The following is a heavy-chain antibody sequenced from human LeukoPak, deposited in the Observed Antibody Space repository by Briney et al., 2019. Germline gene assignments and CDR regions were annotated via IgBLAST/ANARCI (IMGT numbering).Heavy chain of an antibody. CDR1: GYTFTGYY. J-gene: IGHJ5*02. CDR2: INPNSGGT. D-gene: IGHD1-26*01. CDR3: ARGWEYLPDP. Sequence: ASVKVSFKASGYTFTGYYMHWVRQAPGQGLEWMGWINPNSGGTNYAQKFQGWVTMTRDTSISTAYMELSSLRSEDTAVYYCARGWEYLPDPWGQGTLVTVSS. V-gene: IGHV1-2*04.